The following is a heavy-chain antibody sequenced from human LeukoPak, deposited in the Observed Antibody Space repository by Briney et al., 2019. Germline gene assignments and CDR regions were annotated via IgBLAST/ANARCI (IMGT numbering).Heavy chain of an antibody. Sequence: SETLSLTCTVSGGSISSYYWTWVRQPPGKGLEWIGYMFYSGSSNYNPSLRSRVTISVDTSKNQISLKLSSVTAADTAVYYCARFNRNSSGWIDYWGQGTLVTVSS. CDR2: MFYSGSS. V-gene: IGHV4-59*01. J-gene: IGHJ4*02. CDR3: ARFNRNSSGWIDY. CDR1: GGSISSYY. D-gene: IGHD6-19*01.